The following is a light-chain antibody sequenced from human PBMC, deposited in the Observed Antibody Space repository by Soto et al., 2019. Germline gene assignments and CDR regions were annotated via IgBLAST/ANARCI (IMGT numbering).Light chain of an antibody. V-gene: IGKV3-15*01. CDR3: QQYNNWPPT. J-gene: IGKJ5*01. Sequence: EIVMTQSPAALSVSPGERATLSCRASQSVSNNLAWYQQKPGQAPRLLIYGASTRATGIPARFSGSGSGTEFTLTISSLQSDDFAVYHCQQYNNWPPTFGHGTRLEIK. CDR2: GAS. CDR1: QSVSNN.